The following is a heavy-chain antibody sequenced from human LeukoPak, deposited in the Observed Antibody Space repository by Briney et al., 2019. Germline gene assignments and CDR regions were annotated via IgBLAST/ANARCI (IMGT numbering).Heavy chain of an antibody. CDR3: AMVGYCSGTSCDAPYYYYMDV. CDR1: GYTFTGYY. CDR2: INPNSGGT. V-gene: IGHV1-2*02. J-gene: IGHJ6*03. D-gene: IGHD2-2*01. Sequence: ASVKVSCKASGYTFTGYYMHWVRQAPGQGLEWMGWINPNSGGTNYAQKFQGRVTMTRDTSISTAYMELSRLRSDDTAVYYCAMVGYCSGTSCDAPYYYYMDVWGKGTTVTVSS.